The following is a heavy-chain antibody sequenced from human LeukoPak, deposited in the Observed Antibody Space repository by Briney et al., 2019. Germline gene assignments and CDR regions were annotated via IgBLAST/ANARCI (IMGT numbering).Heavy chain of an antibody. CDR3: ARTSWLQSFDY. D-gene: IGHD5-12*01. CDR2: IYYSGST. J-gene: IGHJ4*02. V-gene: IGHV4-59*01. Sequence: PSETLSLTCTVSGGSISSYYWSWIRQPPGKGLEWIGYIYYSGSTNYNPSLKSRVTISVDTSKNQFSLKLSSVTAADTAVYYCARTSWLQSFDYWGQGTLVTVSS. CDR1: GGSISSYY.